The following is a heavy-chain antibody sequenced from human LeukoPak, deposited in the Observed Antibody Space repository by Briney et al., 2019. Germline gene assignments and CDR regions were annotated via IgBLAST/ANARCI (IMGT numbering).Heavy chain of an antibody. Sequence: SQTLSLTCTVSGGFISSGYYYWTWIRQPAGKALEWIGRIYTSGNTNYKPSLESRVTISLDTSKKQFSLNLSSVTAADTAIYYCARLSYYDNSDFALFDYWGQGTLVTVSS. CDR1: GGFISSGYYY. CDR3: ARLSYYDNSDFALFDY. D-gene: IGHD3-22*01. J-gene: IGHJ4*02. CDR2: IYTSGNT. V-gene: IGHV4-61*02.